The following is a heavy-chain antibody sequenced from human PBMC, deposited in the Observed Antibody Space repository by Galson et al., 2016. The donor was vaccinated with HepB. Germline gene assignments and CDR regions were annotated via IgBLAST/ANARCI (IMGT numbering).Heavy chain of an antibody. J-gene: IGHJ4*02. CDR3: ARDDKWDLDYGGYSDY. Sequence: SLRLSCAASEFTFSSYAMSWVRQAPGKGLEWVSAITDRGDGATYADFVKDRFTISRGSSKNTLSLQMSSLTPKDTAVYDRARDDKWDLDYGGYSDYWGQGTLVTVSS. D-gene: IGHD4-17*01. CDR2: ITDRGDGA. CDR1: EFTFSSYA. V-gene: IGHV3-23*01.